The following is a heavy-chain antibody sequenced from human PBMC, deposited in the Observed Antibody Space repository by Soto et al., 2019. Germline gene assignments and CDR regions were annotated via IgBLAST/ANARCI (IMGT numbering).Heavy chain of an antibody. CDR2: IYPGDSDT. CDR3: VRFYSHVDP. CDR1: GYNFTNYW. Sequence: EVQLVQSGAEVKKSGESLKISCKGSGYNFTNYWIGWGRQMPGKGLEWMGIIYPGDSDTRYSPPFQGQVTISADKSISTAYLQWSSLKASDTAMYYCVRFYSHVDPWGQGTQVTVSS. D-gene: IGHD4-4*01. J-gene: IGHJ5*02. V-gene: IGHV5-51*01.